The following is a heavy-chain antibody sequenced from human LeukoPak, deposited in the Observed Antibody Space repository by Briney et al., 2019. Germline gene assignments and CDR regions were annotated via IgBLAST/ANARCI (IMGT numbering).Heavy chain of an antibody. J-gene: IGHJ4*02. Sequence: GESLKISCKGSGYSFTSYWIGWVRQMPGKGLEWMGIIYPGDSDTRYSPSFQGQVTISADKSISTAYLQWSSLKASDTAMYYCASSEGYYGSGSYYKSWGQGTLVTVSS. CDR3: ASSEGYYGSGSYYKS. D-gene: IGHD3-10*01. V-gene: IGHV5-51*01. CDR1: GYSFTSYW. CDR2: IYPGDSDT.